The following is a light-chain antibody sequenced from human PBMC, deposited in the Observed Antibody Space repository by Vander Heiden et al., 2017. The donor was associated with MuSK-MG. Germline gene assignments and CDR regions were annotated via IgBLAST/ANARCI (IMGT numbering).Light chain of an antibody. Sequence: DTVMIQSPDSPVLSLWQRVTINCKTRLSALYSLNNKNYLAWYQQKPGQPPKLLISWASTRESGVPDRFSGSGSGTDFTLTISSLQAEDVAIYYCQQYNDGPCTFGPGTKVEIK. V-gene: IGKV4-1*01. CDR1: LSALYSLNNKNY. CDR2: WAS. CDR3: QQYNDGPCT. J-gene: IGKJ2*02.